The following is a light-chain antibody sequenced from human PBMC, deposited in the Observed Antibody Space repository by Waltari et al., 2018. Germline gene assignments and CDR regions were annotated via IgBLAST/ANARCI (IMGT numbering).Light chain of an antibody. V-gene: IGKV1-39*01. CDR1: RSVADF. Sequence: DIQMTQSPSSLSASVGDRVTITCRASRSVADFLIWYQQKPGKALKLLIYSTSTLQSGVPSRFSGSGYGTDFTLTINSLQPEDFATYYCQQYYTTLGTFGGGTNVEI. J-gene: IGKJ4*01. CDR2: STS. CDR3: QQYYTTLGT.